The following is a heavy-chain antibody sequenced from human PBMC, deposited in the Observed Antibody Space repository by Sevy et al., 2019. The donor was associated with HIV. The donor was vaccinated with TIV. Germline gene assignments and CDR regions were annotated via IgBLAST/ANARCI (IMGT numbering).Heavy chain of an antibody. CDR1: GFSFSGYG. J-gene: IGHJ4*02. D-gene: IGHD6-19*01. CDR3: AKGLEQWLANGYFDY. V-gene: IGHV3-30*18. CDR2: ISYDGNNK. Sequence: GGSLRLSCEASGFSFSGYGMHWVRQAPGKGLEWVAVISYDGNNKFYADSVKGRFTISRDNSKNTLYLQMNSLRAEDTAVYYCAKGLEQWLANGYFDYWGQGTLVTVSS.